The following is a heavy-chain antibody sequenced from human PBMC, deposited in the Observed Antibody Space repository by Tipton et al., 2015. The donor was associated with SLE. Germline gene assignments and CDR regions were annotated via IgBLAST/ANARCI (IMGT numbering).Heavy chain of an antibody. V-gene: IGHV1-46*01. CDR1: GGTFSSYA. Sequence: QLVQSGAEVKKPGSSVKVSCKASGGTFSSYAISWVRQAPGQGLEWMGIINPSGGSTSYVQKFQGRVTMSRDTSTSTVYMELSSLRSEDTAVYYCATDSSGPLDYWGQGTLVTVSS. CDR3: ATDSSGPLDY. D-gene: IGHD3-22*01. CDR2: INPSGGST. J-gene: IGHJ4*02.